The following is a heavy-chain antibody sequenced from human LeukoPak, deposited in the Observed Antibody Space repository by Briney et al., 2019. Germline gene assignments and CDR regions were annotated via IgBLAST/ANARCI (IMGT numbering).Heavy chain of an antibody. D-gene: IGHD6-19*01. CDR3: AKANIAVAGTSSGGGY. Sequence: GGSLRLSCAASGFTFSSYAMSWVRQAPGKGLEWVSAISGSGGSTYYADSVKGRFTISRDNSKKTLYLQMNSLRAEDTAVYYWAKANIAVAGTSSGGGYWGQGTLVTVSS. CDR1: GFTFSSYA. J-gene: IGHJ4*02. V-gene: IGHV3-23*01. CDR2: ISGSGGST.